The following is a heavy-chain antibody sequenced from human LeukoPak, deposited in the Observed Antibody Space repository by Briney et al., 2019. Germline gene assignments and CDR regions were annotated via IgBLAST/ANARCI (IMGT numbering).Heavy chain of an antibody. CDR3: ARPSVWFGEQNWFDP. D-gene: IGHD3-10*01. CDR1: GFTFSSYR. V-gene: IGHV3-74*01. CDR2: INSDGSIK. J-gene: IGHJ5*02. Sequence: GGSLRLSCAASGFTFSSYRMYWVRQAPGKGLVWVSRINSDGSIKNYADSVKGRFTISRDNAKNTLYLQMNSLRAEDTAVYYCARPSVWFGEQNWFDPWGQGTLVTVSS.